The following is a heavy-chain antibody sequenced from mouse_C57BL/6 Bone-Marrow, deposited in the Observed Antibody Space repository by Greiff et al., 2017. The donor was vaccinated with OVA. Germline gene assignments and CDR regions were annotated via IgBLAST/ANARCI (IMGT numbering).Heavy chain of an antibody. D-gene: IGHD1-2*01. J-gene: IGHJ2*01. V-gene: IGHV1-31*01. CDR1: GYSFTGYY. CDR3: ARRGLLRLSEVDY. Sequence: EVKLVESGPELVKPGASVKISCKASGYSFTGYYMHWVKQSHGNILDWIGYIYPYNGVSSYNQKFKGKATLTVDKSSSTAYMELRSLTSEDSAVYYCARRGLLRLSEVDYWGQGTTLTVSS. CDR2: IYPYNGVS.